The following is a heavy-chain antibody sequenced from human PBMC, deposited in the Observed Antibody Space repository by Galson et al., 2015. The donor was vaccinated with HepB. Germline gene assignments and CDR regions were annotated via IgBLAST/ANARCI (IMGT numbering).Heavy chain of an antibody. V-gene: IGHV1-69*10. J-gene: IGHJ3*02. D-gene: IGHD5-24*01. CDR1: GGTFSSYA. CDR3: AKQATITDAFDI. CDR2: IIPIFGIA. Sequence: SVKVSCKASGGTFSSYAISWVRQAPGQGLEWMGGIIPIFGIANFAQKLQGRVTITADKSTSTAYMELSSLRSEDTAVYYCAKQATITDAFDIWGQGTMVTVSS.